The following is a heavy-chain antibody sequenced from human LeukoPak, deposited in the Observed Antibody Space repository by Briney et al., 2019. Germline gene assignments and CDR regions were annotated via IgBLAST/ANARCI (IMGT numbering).Heavy chain of an antibody. J-gene: IGHJ4*02. V-gene: IGHV1-2*02. D-gene: IGHD2-21*02. CDR2: INPNSGGT. CDR3: ARPYGGDLYYFDY. Sequence: ASVKVSCKASGYTFTGYYMHWVRQAPGQGLEWMGWINPNSGGTNYAQKFQGRVTMTRDTSISTAYMELSRLRSDDTAVYYCARPYGGDLYYFDYWGQGTLVTVSS. CDR1: GYTFTGYY.